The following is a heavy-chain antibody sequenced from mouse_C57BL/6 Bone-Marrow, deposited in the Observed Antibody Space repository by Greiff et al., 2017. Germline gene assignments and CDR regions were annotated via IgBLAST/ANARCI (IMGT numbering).Heavy chain of an antibody. V-gene: IGHV1-52*01. Sequence: VQLQQPGAELVRPGSSVKLSCKASGYTFTSYWMHWVKQRPIQGLEWIGNIDPSDSETHYNQKFKDKATLTVDKSSSTAYMHLSSLTSEDSAVYYCARGGGRDYWGQGTTLTVSS. CDR1: GYTFTSYW. CDR3: ARGGGRDY. CDR2: IDPSDSET. D-gene: IGHD1-1*02. J-gene: IGHJ2*01.